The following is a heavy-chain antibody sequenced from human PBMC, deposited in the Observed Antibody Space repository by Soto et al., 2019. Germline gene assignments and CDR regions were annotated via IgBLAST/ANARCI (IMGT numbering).Heavy chain of an antibody. D-gene: IGHD2-21*02. J-gene: IGHJ4*02. CDR1: GGSISSGGYS. CDR2: IYYSGSA. Sequence: PSETLSLTCAVSGGSISSGGYSWSWIRQPPGKGLEWIGNIYYSGSANYDPSIRSRVTISLNTSKNQFSLNLNSVTAADTAIYYCARWTYCGGDCYWLDFWGQGTLVTVSS. CDR3: ARWTYCGGDCYWLDF. V-gene: IGHV4-61*08.